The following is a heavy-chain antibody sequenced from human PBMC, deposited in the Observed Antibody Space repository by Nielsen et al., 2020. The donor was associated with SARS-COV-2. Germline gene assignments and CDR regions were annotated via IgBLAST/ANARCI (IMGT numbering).Heavy chain of an antibody. D-gene: IGHD2-21*02. CDR2: IIPIFGTA. Sequence: SVKVSCKASGGTFSSYAISWVRQAPGQGLEWMGGIIPIFGTANYAQKFQGRVTITADESTSTAYMELSSLRSEDTAVYYCARFLRPVTGLGYWGQGTLVTVSS. CDR3: ARFLRPVTGLGY. CDR1: GGTFSSYA. V-gene: IGHV1-69*13. J-gene: IGHJ4*02.